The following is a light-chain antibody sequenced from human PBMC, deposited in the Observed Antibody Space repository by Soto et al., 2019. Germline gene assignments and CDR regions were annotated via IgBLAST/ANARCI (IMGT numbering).Light chain of an antibody. CDR2: GAS. CDR1: QSFSSSY. J-gene: IGKJ3*01. V-gene: IGKV3-20*01. Sequence: EIVLTQSPGTLSLSPEERATLSCRASQSFSSSYLAWYQQKPGQAPRLLIYGASSRATGIPDRFSGSGSGTDFTLTISRLEPEDFAVYYCQQYGSSPFTFGPGTKVDIK. CDR3: QQYGSSPFT.